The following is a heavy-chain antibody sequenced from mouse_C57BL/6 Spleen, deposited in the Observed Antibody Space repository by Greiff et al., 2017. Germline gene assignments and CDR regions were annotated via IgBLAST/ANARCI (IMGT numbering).Heavy chain of an antibody. V-gene: IGHV5-17*01. CDR2: ISSGSSTI. D-gene: IGHD1-1*01. J-gene: IGHJ4*01. Sequence: EVQGVESGGGLVKPGGSLKLSCAASGFTFSDYGMHWVRQAPEKGLEWVAYISSGSSTIYYADTVKGRFTISRDNAKTTLFLQMTSLRSEDTAMYDCARRGYGGSYGYYAMDYWGQGTSVTVSS. CDR1: GFTFSDYG. CDR3: ARRGYGGSYGYYAMDY.